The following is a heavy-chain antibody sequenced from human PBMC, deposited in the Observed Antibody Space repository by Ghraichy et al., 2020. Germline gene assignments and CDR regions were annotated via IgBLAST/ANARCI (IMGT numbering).Heavy chain of an antibody. CDR2: IKEDGSEK. CDR1: GFTFSSYW. J-gene: IGHJ4*02. V-gene: IGHV3-7*01. CDR3: TRDYQNY. Sequence: GGSLRLSCAASGFTFSSYWMTWVRQAPGKGLEWVASIKEDGSEKHYVDSVKGRFTISRDNAKNSLDLQMNSLRTEDTAVYYCTRDYQNYWGQGTLVTVSS. D-gene: IGHD2-2*01.